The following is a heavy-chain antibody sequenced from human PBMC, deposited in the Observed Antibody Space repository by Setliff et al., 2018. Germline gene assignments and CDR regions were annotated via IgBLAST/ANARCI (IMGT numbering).Heavy chain of an antibody. J-gene: IGHJ4*02. CDR1: GFTFDTYS. D-gene: IGHD4-17*01. Sequence: GGSLRLSCAVSGFTFDTYSMNWVRQAPGKGLEWVSSISNSGSHTYYADSVKGRFTISRDNAKNSLYLQMNSLRAEDTAVYYCARFYGNYPFDYWGQGILVTVSS. CDR3: ARFYGNYPFDY. CDR2: ISNSGSHT. V-gene: IGHV3-21*01.